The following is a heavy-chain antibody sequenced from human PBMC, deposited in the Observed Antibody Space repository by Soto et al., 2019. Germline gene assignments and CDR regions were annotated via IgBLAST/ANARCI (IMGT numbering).Heavy chain of an antibody. D-gene: IGHD3-22*01. CDR2: IIPILGTA. Sequence: QVQLVQSGAEVKKPGSSVKVSCKASGGTFNNNAISWVRQAPGQGLEWMGGIIPILGTANYAQKFQGRVTITADESTSTGYMELSSLRSEDTAVYYCARPYDSSDYYGGGMDVWGQGTTVTGSS. V-gene: IGHV1-69*01. CDR1: GGTFNNNA. CDR3: ARPYDSSDYYGGGMDV. J-gene: IGHJ6*02.